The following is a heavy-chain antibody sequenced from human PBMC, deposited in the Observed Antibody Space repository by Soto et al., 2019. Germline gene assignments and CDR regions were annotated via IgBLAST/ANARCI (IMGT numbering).Heavy chain of an antibody. V-gene: IGHV1-69*08. D-gene: IGHD3-16*01. J-gene: IGHJ6*02. CDR1: GTIFSSYT. Sequence: QVQLVQSGAEVKKPGSSVRVSCKASGTIFSSYTISWVRQAPGQGLEWMGRIIPLLGETNSAQKFQGRVTLTADKSTNTAYMVLNCLRLEDSAVYYCARGLGGRMDDWGQGTTVTVSS. CDR3: ARGLGGRMDD. CDR2: IIPLLGET.